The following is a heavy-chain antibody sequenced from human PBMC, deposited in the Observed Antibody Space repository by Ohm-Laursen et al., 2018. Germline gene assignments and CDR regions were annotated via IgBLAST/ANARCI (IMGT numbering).Heavy chain of an antibody. D-gene: IGHD4-23*01. CDR3: ASLGNSGPTFDY. V-gene: IGHV3-53*01. CDR2: TYSGGTT. CDR1: DFAVSSNY. Sequence: LSLTCAVSDFAVSSNYINWVRQAPGKGLEYVSLTYSGGTTYYADSVKGRFTISRDNSKNTLYLQMNSLRTEDTAVYYRASLGNSGPTFDYWGQGTLVTVSS. J-gene: IGHJ4*02.